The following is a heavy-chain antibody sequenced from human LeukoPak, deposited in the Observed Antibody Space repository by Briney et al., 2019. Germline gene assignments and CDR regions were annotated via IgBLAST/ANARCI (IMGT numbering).Heavy chain of an antibody. Sequence: GGSLRLSCAASGFTFSSDAMHWVRQAPGKGLEWVALMSYDGINKYYADSVKGRFTISRDNSKNTLYLQMNSLRAEDMALYYCAKGGIAVAGTWFDPWGQGTLVTVSS. D-gene: IGHD6-19*01. CDR1: GFTFSSDA. CDR3: AKGGIAVAGTWFDP. CDR2: MSYDGINK. J-gene: IGHJ5*02. V-gene: IGHV3-30*04.